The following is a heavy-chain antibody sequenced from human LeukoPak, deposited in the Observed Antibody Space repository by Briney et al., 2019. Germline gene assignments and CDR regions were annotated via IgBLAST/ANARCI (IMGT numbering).Heavy chain of an antibody. CDR1: GFTFSSYW. D-gene: IGHD4-23*01. CDR3: AIYDFGGNSFXXXDP. Sequence: PGGSLRLSCAASGFTFSSYWMHWVRQAPGKGLVWVSRINSDGGSTSYADSVKGRFTISRDNAKNTLYLQMNSLRAEDTAVYYCAIYDFGGNSFXXXDPWGQGTLVTVSS. V-gene: IGHV3-74*01. J-gene: IGHJ5*02. CDR2: INSDGGST.